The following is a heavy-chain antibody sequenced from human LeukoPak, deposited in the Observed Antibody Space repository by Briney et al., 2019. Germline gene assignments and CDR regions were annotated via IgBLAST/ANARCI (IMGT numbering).Heavy chain of an antibody. CDR1: GYSFTSYW. CDR3: ARRDCSSTSCYTGWFDP. V-gene: IGHV5-51*01. J-gene: IGHJ5*02. D-gene: IGHD2-2*02. Sequence: GESLKISCKGSGYSFTSYWIGWVRQMPGKGLEWMGIIYPGDSDTRYSPSFQGQVTISADKSISTAYLQWSSLKASDTAMYYCARRDCSSTSCYTGWFDPWGQGTLVTVPS. CDR2: IYPGDSDT.